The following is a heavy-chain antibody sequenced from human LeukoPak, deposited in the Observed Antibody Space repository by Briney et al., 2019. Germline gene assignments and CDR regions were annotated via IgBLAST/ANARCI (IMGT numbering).Heavy chain of an antibody. Sequence: GGSLRLYCAASGFTFSSYSMNWVRQAPGKGLEWVSSISSSSSYIYYADSVKGRFTSSIDNAKNSLYLQMNSLRAEDTAVYYCARAGSCSSTSCHKLTYYYYYMDVWGKGTTVTVSS. CDR3: ARAGSCSSTSCHKLTYYYYYMDV. J-gene: IGHJ6*03. V-gene: IGHV3-21*01. D-gene: IGHD2-2*01. CDR1: GFTFSSYS. CDR2: ISSSSSYI.